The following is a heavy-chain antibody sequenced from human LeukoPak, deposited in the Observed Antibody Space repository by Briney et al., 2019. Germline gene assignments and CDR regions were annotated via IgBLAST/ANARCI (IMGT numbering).Heavy chain of an antibody. CDR2: IYYSGST. CDR3: ARIRDGYNYSYYFDY. J-gene: IGHJ4*02. CDR1: GGSISSGGYY. D-gene: IGHD5-24*01. V-gene: IGHV4-31*03. Sequence: SETLSLTCTVSGGSISSGGYYWSWIRQHPGKGLEWIGYIYYSGSTYYNPSLKSRVTISVDTSKNQFSLKLSSVTAAGTAVYYCARIRDGYNYSYYFDYWGQGTLVTVSS.